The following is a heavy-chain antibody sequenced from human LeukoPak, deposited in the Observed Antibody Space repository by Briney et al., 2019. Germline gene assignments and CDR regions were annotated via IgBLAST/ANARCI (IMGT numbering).Heavy chain of an antibody. J-gene: IGHJ3*02. CDR3: VKGSSSKAFDI. D-gene: IGHD2-2*01. CDR2: IIGSGSTT. Sequence: GGSLRLSCATSRFTLSSNTMNWVRQAPGKGLEWVSAIIGSGSTTYYADSVKGRFTISRDNSKNALYLQMNSLRAEDTAVYYCVKGSSSKAFDIWGQGTMVTVSS. V-gene: IGHV3-23*01. CDR1: RFTLSSNT.